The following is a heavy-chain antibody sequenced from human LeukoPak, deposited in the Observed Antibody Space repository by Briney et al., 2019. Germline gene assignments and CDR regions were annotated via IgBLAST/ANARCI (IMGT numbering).Heavy chain of an antibody. CDR3: AKSWSSWYYFDY. CDR1: GFAVSSNY. D-gene: IGHD6-13*01. J-gene: IGHJ4*02. V-gene: IGHV3-53*01. CDR2: IYSGGST. Sequence: PGGSLRISCAASGFAVSSNYMSWVRQAPGKGLEWVSIIYSGGSTFYADSVKGRFTISRDNSKNTLYLQMNSLRAEDTAVYYCAKSWSSWYYFDYWGQGTLVTVSS.